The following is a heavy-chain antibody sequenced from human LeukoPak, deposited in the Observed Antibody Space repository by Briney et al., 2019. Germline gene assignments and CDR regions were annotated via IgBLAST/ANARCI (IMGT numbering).Heavy chain of an antibody. V-gene: IGHV5-51*01. D-gene: IGHD3-10*01. CDR3: ARLLGFGELSDPYYFDY. CDR2: IYPGDSDT. Sequence: GESLKISCKGSGYSFTSYWIGWVRQMPGKGLEWMGIIYPGDSDTRYSPSFQGQVTISADKSISTAYLQWGSLKASDTAMYYCARLLGFGELSDPYYFDYWGQGTLVTVSS. J-gene: IGHJ4*02. CDR1: GYSFTSYW.